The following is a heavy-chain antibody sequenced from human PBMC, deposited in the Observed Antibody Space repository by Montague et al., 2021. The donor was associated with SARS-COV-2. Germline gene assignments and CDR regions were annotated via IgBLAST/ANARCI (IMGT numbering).Heavy chain of an antibody. Sequence: SETLSLTCAVSGGSISSGNWWSWVRQPPGKVLEWIGVIYHSGSTNYNPSLKGRVTITLDKSKNQFSLNLSSAAAADTAVYYCARFFSSRTDWGQGTLVTVSS. D-gene: IGHD6-13*01. CDR1: GGSISSGNW. CDR3: ARFFSSRTD. J-gene: IGHJ1*01. V-gene: IGHV4-4*02. CDR2: IYHSGST.